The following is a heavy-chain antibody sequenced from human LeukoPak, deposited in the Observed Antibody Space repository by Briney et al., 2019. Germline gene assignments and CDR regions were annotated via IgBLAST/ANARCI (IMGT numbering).Heavy chain of an antibody. D-gene: IGHD6-19*01. CDR2: ISYDGGDP. V-gene: IGHV3-74*01. Sequence: GGSLRLSCAASGFTFSSYWMHWVRQAPGKGLVWVSRISYDGGDPSYADSVKGRFTISRDNSKNTLYLQMNSLRAEDTAVYYCARDRIAVAGTGYYFDYWGQGTLVTVSS. J-gene: IGHJ4*02. CDR3: ARDRIAVAGTGYYFDY. CDR1: GFTFSSYW.